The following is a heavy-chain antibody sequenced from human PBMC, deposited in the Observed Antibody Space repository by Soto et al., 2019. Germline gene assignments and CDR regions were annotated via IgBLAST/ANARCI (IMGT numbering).Heavy chain of an antibody. CDR2: SYNGGST. CDR1: GDSVSSVGFH. D-gene: IGHD6-19*01. Sequence: SETLSLTCTVSGDSVSSVGFHCSWLRRPPGKRLELSGYSYNGGSTYYRSTLDSRMHMSLDVTRTQYSLRLTSVTAADTAVYFCARAPVGWDTISCFDYWGQGKLVTVSS. CDR3: ARAPVGWDTISCFDY. J-gene: IGHJ4*02. V-gene: IGHV4-30-4*01.